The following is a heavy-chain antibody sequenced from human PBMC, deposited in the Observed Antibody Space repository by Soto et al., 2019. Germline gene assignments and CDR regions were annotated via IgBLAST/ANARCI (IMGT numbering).Heavy chain of an antibody. CDR1: GGSISSSSYY. V-gene: IGHV4-39*01. D-gene: IGHD6-6*01. Sequence: SETLSLTCTVSGGSISSSSYYWGWIRQPPGKGLEWIGSIYYSGSTYYNPSLKSRVTISVDTSKNQFSLKLSSVTAADTAVHYCASYSSSSFPFDYWGQGTLVTVSS. CDR2: IYYSGST. J-gene: IGHJ4*02. CDR3: ASYSSSSFPFDY.